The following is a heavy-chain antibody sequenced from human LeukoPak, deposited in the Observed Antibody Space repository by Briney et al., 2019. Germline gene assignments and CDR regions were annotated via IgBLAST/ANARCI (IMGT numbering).Heavy chain of an antibody. V-gene: IGHV1-2*02. CDR1: GYTFTGYY. D-gene: IGHD3-10*01. J-gene: IGHJ3*02. CDR2: INPNSGGT. CDR3: ARAYGSGSYFAFDI. Sequence: ASVKVSCKVSGYTFTGYYMHWVRQAPGQGLEWMGWINPNSGGTNSAQEFQGRVTMTRDTSICTVYMELSSLRSDDTAVYYCARAYGSGSYFAFDIWGQGTMVTVSS.